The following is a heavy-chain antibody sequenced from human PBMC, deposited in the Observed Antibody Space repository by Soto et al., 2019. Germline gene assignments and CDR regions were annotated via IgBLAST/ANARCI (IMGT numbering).Heavy chain of an antibody. V-gene: IGHV1-69*13. Sequence: SVKVSCRASGGTFSSYAISWVRQAPGQGLEWMGGIIPIFGTANYAQKFQGRVTITADESTSTAYMELSSLRSEDTAVYYCARGPPLDSSGYRDYFDYWGQGTLVTVSS. CDR3: ARGPPLDSSGYRDYFDY. D-gene: IGHD3-22*01. CDR2: IIPIFGTA. J-gene: IGHJ4*02. CDR1: GGTFSSYA.